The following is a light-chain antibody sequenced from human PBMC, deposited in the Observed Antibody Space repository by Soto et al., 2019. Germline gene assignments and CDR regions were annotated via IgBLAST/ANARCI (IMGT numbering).Light chain of an antibody. CDR1: RSDVGAYNY. CDR2: EVS. Sequence: QSALTQPASVSGSPGQSITISCTGTRSDVGAYNYVSWYQQYPGKAPKVIIYEVSNRPSGVSNRFSGSKSGNTASLTISGLQAEDETDYYYSSYTSTSTLYVVGAGTKVTVL. CDR3: SSYTSTSTLYV. V-gene: IGLV2-14*01. J-gene: IGLJ1*01.